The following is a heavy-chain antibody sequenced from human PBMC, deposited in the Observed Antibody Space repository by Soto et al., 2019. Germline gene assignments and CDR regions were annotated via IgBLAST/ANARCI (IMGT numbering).Heavy chain of an antibody. J-gene: IGHJ4*02. CDR2: VWYDGNNK. CDR3: ARGTVHFAY. Sequence: QVQLVESGGGVVQPGRSLRLSCAASGFTFSGYGIHWVRQAPGKGMEWVAVVWYDGNNKFYADSVKGRFTISRDNYKNTLCLARHSLRAEDTAVYYCARGTVHFAYWGQGALVTVAA. V-gene: IGHV3-33*01. CDR1: GFTFSGYG. D-gene: IGHD4-17*01.